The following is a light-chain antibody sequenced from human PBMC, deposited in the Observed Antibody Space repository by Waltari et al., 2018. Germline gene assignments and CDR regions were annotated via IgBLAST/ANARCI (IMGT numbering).Light chain of an antibody. Sequence: EIVLTQSPATLSLSPGESATLSCRASQTVRSYLAWYQQKPGQAPSLRIFDASSRSTGIPAKFSGSGSWTDFTLTVSSLEPEEFAVYYCQQRSNWPYTFGQGTRVEIK. CDR3: QQRSNWPYT. J-gene: IGKJ2*01. CDR1: QTVRSY. V-gene: IGKV3-11*01. CDR2: DAS.